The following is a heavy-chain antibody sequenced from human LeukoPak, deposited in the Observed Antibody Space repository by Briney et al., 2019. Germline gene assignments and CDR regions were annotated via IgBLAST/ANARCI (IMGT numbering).Heavy chain of an antibody. V-gene: IGHV3-7*01. D-gene: IGHD2-15*01. CDR3: GRWGIAAALDP. J-gene: IGHJ5*02. CDR2: IGPDGSDK. CDR1: GFMFSNSW. Sequence: GGSLRLSCAASGFMFSNSWMSWVRQAPGNGLEWVANIGPDGSDKYYVESVRGRFTISRDNAQNSLSLQMNSLRGDDSGVYYCGRWGIAAALDPWGQGTLVTVSS.